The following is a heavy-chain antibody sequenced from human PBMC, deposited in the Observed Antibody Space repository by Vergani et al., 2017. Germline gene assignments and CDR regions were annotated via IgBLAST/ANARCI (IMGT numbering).Heavy chain of an antibody. CDR2: IKQDGSEK. Sequence: EVQLVESGGGLVQPGGSLRLSCAASGFTFSSYWMSWVRPAPGEGLEWVANIKQDGSEKYYVDSVKGRFTISRDNAKKSLYLQMNSLRAEDTAVYYCAGGWELLPTDYWGQGTLVTVSS. CDR1: GFTFSSYW. D-gene: IGHD1-26*01. J-gene: IGHJ4*02. V-gene: IGHV3-7*03. CDR3: AGGWELLPTDY.